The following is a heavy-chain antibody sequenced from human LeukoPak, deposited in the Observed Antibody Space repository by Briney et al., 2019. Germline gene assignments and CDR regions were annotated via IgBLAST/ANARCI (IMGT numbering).Heavy chain of an antibody. CDR2: INAGNENT. CDR1: GHTFTGYY. V-gene: IGHV1-3*01. Sequence: ASVKVSCKASGHTFTGYYMHWVRQAPGQRLEWMGWINAGNENTKYSQKFQGRVSITRDTSASTAYMELSSLTSEDTAVYYCARDLYGDYFDYWGQGTLVTVSS. CDR3: ARDLYGDYFDY. J-gene: IGHJ4*02. D-gene: IGHD3-16*01.